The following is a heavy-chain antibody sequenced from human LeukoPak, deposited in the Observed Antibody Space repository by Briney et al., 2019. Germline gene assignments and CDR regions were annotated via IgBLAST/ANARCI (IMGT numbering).Heavy chain of an antibody. V-gene: IGHV1-2*02. Sequence: ASVKVSCKASGYTFTSYAMNWVRQAPGQGLEWMGWINPNSGGTNYAQKFQGRVTMTRDTSISTAYMGLSRLRSDDTAVYYCARARGRYSGYDFGGYFDYWGQGTLVTVSS. D-gene: IGHD5-12*01. CDR3: ARARGRYSGYDFGGYFDY. CDR2: INPNSGGT. J-gene: IGHJ4*02. CDR1: GYTFTSYA.